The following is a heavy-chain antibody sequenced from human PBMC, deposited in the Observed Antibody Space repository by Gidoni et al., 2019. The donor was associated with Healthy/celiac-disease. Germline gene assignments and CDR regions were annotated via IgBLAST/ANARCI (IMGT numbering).Heavy chain of an antibody. V-gene: IGHV3-48*02. J-gene: IGHJ6*02. CDR2: ISSSSSTI. CDR1: GFTFSSYS. CDR3: ARFPSRLLSIVATITNYYYYGMDV. D-gene: IGHD5-12*01. Sequence: EVQLVESGGGLVQPGGSLRLSCAASGFTFSSYSMNWVRQAPGKGLEWVSYISSSSSTIYYADSVKGRFTISRDNAKNSLYLQMNSLRDEDTAVYYCARFPSRLLSIVATITNYYYYGMDVWGQGTTVTVSS.